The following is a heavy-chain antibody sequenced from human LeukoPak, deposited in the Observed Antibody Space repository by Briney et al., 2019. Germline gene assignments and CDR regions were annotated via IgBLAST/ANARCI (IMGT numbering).Heavy chain of an antibody. J-gene: IGHJ6*04. CDR2: ISSSSYI. Sequence: GGSLRLSCAASGFTFSSYSMNWVRQAPGKGLEWVSSISSSSYIYYADSVKGRFTISRDNAKNSLYLQMNSLRAEDTAVYYCARDQGAYGSGSYSMDVWGKGTTVTVSS. D-gene: IGHD3-10*01. CDR1: GFTFSSYS. CDR3: ARDQGAYGSGSYSMDV. V-gene: IGHV3-21*01.